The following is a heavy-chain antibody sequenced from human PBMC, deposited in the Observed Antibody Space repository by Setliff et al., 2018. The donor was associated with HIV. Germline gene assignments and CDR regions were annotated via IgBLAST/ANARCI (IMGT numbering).Heavy chain of an antibody. CDR1: GFTFSNYA. CDR2: ISGSGIST. D-gene: IGHD2-2*01. J-gene: IGHJ6*03. Sequence: GGSLRLSCAASGFTFSNYAMRWVRQAPGKGLAWVSGISGSGISTYNADSVKGRFTIPRDNSNNTLYLQMNSLRAEDTAVYYCAKSGYCGSSTCRNYFYYMDVWGKGTTVTVSS. V-gene: IGHV3-23*01. CDR3: AKSGYCGSSTCRNYFYYMDV.